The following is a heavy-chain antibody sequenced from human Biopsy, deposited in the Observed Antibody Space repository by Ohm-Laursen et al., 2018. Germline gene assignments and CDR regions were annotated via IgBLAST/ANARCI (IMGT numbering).Heavy chain of an antibody. CDR2: IFYSANT. D-gene: IGHD5-12*01. CDR3: ARLGSGDYFPTFFDF. J-gene: IGHJ4*02. Sequence: SQTLSLTCTVSGVSINGGRYYWNWLRHHPGKGLEWIGNIFYSANTYYNPSLKSRVTISVDTSKNHFSLKLSSVTAADTAVYYCARLGSGDYFPTFFDFWGQGVLVTVSS. V-gene: IGHV4-31*03. CDR1: GVSINGGRYY.